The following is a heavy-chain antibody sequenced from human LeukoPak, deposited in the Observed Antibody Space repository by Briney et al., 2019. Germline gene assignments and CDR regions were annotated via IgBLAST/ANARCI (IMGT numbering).Heavy chain of an antibody. J-gene: IGHJ4*02. Sequence: PSETLSLTCAVYGGSFSGYYWSWIRQPPGKGLEWIGEINHSGSTNYNPSLKSRVTISVDTSKNQFSLKLSSVTAADTAVYYCARATVVTGDDYWGQGTLVTVSS. V-gene: IGHV4-34*01. D-gene: IGHD4-23*01. CDR2: INHSGST. CDR3: ARATVVTGDDY. CDR1: GGSFSGYY.